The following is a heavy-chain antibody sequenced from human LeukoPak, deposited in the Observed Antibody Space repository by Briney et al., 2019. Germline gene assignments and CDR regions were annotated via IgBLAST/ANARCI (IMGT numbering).Heavy chain of an antibody. Sequence: ASVKVSCTASGYTFTTYAMHWVRQAPGQRLEWMGWINAGNGNTKYSQKFQGRVTITRDTSASTAYMELSSLRSEDTAVYYCASDSSGYASSKFDYWGQGTLVTVSS. CDR2: INAGNGNT. CDR3: ASDSSGYASSKFDY. J-gene: IGHJ4*02. D-gene: IGHD3-22*01. V-gene: IGHV1-3*01. CDR1: GYTFTTYA.